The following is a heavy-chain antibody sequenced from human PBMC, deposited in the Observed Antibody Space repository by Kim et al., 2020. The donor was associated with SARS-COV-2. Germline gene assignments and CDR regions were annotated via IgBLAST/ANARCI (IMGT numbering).Heavy chain of an antibody. CDR2: ISAYNGNT. V-gene: IGHV1-18*04. J-gene: IGHJ4*02. Sequence: ASVKVSCKASGYTFTSYGISWVRQAPGQGLEWMGWISAYNGNTNYAQKLQVRVTMTTDTSTSTAYMELRSLRSDDTSVYYCAREGVGDIVVVPAGGFDYWGQGTLVTVSS. D-gene: IGHD2-2*01. CDR3: AREGVGDIVVVPAGGFDY. CDR1: GYTFTSYG.